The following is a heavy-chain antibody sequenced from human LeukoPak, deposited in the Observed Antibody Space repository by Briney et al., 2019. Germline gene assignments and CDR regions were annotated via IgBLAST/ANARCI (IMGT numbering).Heavy chain of an antibody. Sequence: GGSLRLSCAAAGFTVSSNYMSWVRQAPGKGLEWVAVISYDGSNKYYADSVKGRFTISRDNSKNTLYLQMNSLRAEDTAVYYCARPPPDYSSGWSVYLDYWGQGTLVTVSS. CDR3: ARPPPDYSSGWSVYLDY. CDR2: ISYDGSNK. CDR1: GFTVSSNY. V-gene: IGHV3-30*01. D-gene: IGHD6-19*01. J-gene: IGHJ4*02.